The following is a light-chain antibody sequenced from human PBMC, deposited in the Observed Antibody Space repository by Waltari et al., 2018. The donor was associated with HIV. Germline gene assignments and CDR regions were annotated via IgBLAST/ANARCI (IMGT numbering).Light chain of an antibody. CDR1: SGHSSNA. CDR2: VNSYGSH. Sequence: QPVLTQPPSASGSLGASVKLTCTLSSGHSSNAIAWHQQQPEKGPRFLMKVNSYGSHNRGAASPERFSGSTYGPERYLTIASLQSEDEADYYCQTWGTGIAVFGGGTKLTVL. J-gene: IGLJ3*02. V-gene: IGLV4-69*01. CDR3: QTWGTGIAV.